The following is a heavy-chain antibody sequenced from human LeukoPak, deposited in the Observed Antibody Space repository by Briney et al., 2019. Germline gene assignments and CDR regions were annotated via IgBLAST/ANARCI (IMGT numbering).Heavy chain of an antibody. CDR2: ISYDGSNK. Sequence: GGSLRLSCAASGFTFSSYSMHWVRQAPGKGLEWVAVISYDGSNKYYADSVKGRFTISRDNSKNTLYLQMNSLRAEDTAVYYCAKVTMVRGVTQAGDYWGQGTLVTVSS. V-gene: IGHV3-30*18. CDR1: GFTFSSYS. D-gene: IGHD3-10*01. J-gene: IGHJ4*02. CDR3: AKVTMVRGVTQAGDY.